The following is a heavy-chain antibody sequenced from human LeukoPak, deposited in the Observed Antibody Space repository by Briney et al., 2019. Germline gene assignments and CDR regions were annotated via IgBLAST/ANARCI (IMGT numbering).Heavy chain of an antibody. CDR1: GFTFSSYA. CDR3: AKAASSSWPSYYYGMDV. V-gene: IGHV3-23*01. J-gene: IGHJ6*02. D-gene: IGHD6-13*01. Sequence: GGSLRLSCAASGFTFSSYAMSWVRQAPGKGLEWVSGISGSGGSTYYADSVKGRFTISKDNSKNTVYLQMSSLRVDDTAVYYCAKAASSSWPSYYYGMDVWGQGTTVTVSS. CDR2: ISGSGGST.